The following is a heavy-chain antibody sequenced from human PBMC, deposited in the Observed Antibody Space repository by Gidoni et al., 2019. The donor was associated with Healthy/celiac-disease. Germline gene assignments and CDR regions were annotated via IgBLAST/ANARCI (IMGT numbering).Heavy chain of an antibody. D-gene: IGHD3-3*01. CDR1: GGSISSYY. CDR2: IYYSGST. Sequence: QVQLQESGPGLVKPSESLSLTCTVSGGSISSYYWSWLRQPPGKGLEWIGYIYYSGSTNYNPSLKSRVTISVDTSKNQFSLKLSSVTAADTAVYYCAGHGEYYDFWGALLRDQNWFDPWGQGTLVTVSS. J-gene: IGHJ5*02. CDR3: AGHGEYYDFWGALLRDQNWFDP. V-gene: IGHV4-59*01.